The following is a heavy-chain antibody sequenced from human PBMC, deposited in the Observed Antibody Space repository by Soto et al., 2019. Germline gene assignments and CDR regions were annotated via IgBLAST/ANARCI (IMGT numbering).Heavy chain of an antibody. J-gene: IGHJ3*02. Sequence: QVQLQESGPGLVKPSETLSLTCTVSGGSVSSGSYYWGWIRQPPGKGLEWIGYIYYSGSTNHNPSLKSRLTISVDTSKNQVSLKLSSVTAADTAVYYCERGSGPNDALDIWCQGTMVTVSS. V-gene: IGHV4-61*01. CDR3: ERGSGPNDALDI. D-gene: IGHD2-15*01. CDR1: GGSVSSGSYY. CDR2: IYYSGST.